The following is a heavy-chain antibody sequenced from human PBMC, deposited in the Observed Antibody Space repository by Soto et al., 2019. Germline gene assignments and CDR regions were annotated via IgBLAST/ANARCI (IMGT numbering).Heavy chain of an antibody. CDR1: GFTFDDYG. Sequence: EVQLVESGGGVVRPGGSLRLSCAASGFTFDDYGMSWVRQAPGKGLEWVSGINWNGGSTGYADSVKGRFTISRDNAKNSLYLQMSSLRAEDAALYHCARSVYGSGRYGGGLRFDPWGQGTLVTVSS. CDR3: ARSVYGSGRYGGGLRFDP. CDR2: INWNGGST. D-gene: IGHD3-10*01. J-gene: IGHJ5*02. V-gene: IGHV3-20*01.